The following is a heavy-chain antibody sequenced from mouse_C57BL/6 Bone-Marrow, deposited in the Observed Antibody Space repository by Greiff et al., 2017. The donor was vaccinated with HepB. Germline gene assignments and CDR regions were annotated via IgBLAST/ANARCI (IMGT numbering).Heavy chain of an antibody. D-gene: IGHD1-1*01. CDR3: ARRTTVGYFDV. J-gene: IGHJ1*03. CDR2: IYPRDGSS. CDR1: GYTFTDHT. V-gene: IGHV1-78*01. Sequence: QVQLQQSDAELVKPGASVKISCKVSGYTFTDHTIHWMKQRPEPGLEWIGYIYPRDGSSRYNEKFKGKATLTEAKSSSTAYMQLNSLTSEDSAVFFGARRTTVGYFDVWGTGTTVTVSS.